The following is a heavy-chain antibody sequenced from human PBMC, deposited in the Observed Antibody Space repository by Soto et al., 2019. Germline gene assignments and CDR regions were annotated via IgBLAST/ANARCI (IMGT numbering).Heavy chain of an antibody. CDR1: GVSITGSY. CDR2: IYTNGTT. CDR3: TRLDSSGRFHWFDP. D-gene: IGHD6-19*01. J-gene: IGHJ5*02. V-gene: IGHV4-4*07. Sequence: SETLSLTCSVSGVSITGSYWTWIRQSAGEGLEWIGRIYTNGTTNYNPSLKSRVTMSVDTSKNQISLKLRSVTAADTAVYFRTRLDSSGRFHWFDPWGQGILVTVSS.